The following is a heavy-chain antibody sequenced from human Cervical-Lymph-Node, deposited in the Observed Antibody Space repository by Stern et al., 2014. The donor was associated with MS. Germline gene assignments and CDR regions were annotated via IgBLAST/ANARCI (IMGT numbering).Heavy chain of an antibody. Sequence: QVQLVESGGGGVQPGRSMRLSCAASGFTFSSYGMHWVRQTTGKGLEWVAVIWYDGSNKYYADSVKGRFTISRDNSENTLYLQMNSLRAEDTAMYYCARGDSSSPLEYWGQGTLVTVSS. D-gene: IGHD6-6*01. CDR3: ARGDSSSPLEY. V-gene: IGHV3-33*01. J-gene: IGHJ4*02. CDR2: IWYDGSNK. CDR1: GFTFSSYG.